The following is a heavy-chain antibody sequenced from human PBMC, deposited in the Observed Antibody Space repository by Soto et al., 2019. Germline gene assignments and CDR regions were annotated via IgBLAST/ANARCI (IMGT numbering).Heavy chain of an antibody. V-gene: IGHV4-4*07. CDR1: GGTISGYY. D-gene: IGHD3-3*01. J-gene: IGHJ5*02. Sequence: QVHLQTSGPGLVKPSETLSLTCSVSGGTISGYYWTWIWQPAGKGLEWIGRIYSSGNTKHNPSLRSRVTMSLDTSNNQFSLGLTSVTAAHTAVYDCARGQRFSDWFDPWGPGTLVTVSA. CDR2: IYSSGNT. CDR3: ARGQRFSDWFDP.